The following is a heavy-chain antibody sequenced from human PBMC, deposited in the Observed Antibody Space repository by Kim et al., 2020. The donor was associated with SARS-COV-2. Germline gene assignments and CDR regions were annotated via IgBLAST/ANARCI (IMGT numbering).Heavy chain of an antibody. J-gene: IGHJ4*02. CDR3: ATKGGAVAGTRVGRYFDY. Sequence: KGRFTISRDNSKNTLYLQMNSLRAEDTAVYYCATKGGAVAGTRVGRYFDYWGQGTLVTVSS. D-gene: IGHD6-19*01. V-gene: IGHV3-30*03.